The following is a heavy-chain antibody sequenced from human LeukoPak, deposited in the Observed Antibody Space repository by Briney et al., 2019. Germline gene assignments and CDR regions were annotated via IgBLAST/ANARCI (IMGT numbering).Heavy chain of an antibody. J-gene: IGHJ4*02. D-gene: IGHD6-19*01. CDR1: GGSISTYY. CDR2: INHSGTT. V-gene: IGHV4-34*01. Sequence: SETLSLTCTISGGSISTYYWNWIRQPPGKGLEWIGEINHSGTTNYNPSLKNRVTMSVDTSKNQFSLKLSSVTAADTAIYYCARAVSGRFDYWGQGTLVTVSS. CDR3: ARAVSGRFDY.